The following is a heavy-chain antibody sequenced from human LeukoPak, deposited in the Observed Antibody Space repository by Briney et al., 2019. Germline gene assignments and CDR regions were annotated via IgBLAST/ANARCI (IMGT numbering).Heavy chain of an antibody. Sequence: SETLSLTCTVSGGSISSYYWSWIRQPPGKGLGWIGYIYYSGSTNYNPSLKSRVAISVDTSKNQFSLKLSSVTAADTAVYYCARGRGYYYYMDVWGKGTTVTVSS. CDR2: IYYSGST. CDR3: ARGRGYYYYMDV. J-gene: IGHJ6*03. V-gene: IGHV4-59*01. CDR1: GGSISSYY. D-gene: IGHD3-10*01.